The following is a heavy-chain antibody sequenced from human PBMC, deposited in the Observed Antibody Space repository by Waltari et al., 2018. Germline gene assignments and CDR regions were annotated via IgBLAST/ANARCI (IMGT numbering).Heavy chain of an antibody. CDR1: GGSISSGSYY. Sequence: QVQLQESGPGLVKPSPTLSLTCTVSGGSISSGSYYWSWIRQPAGKGLEWIGRIYTSGSTNYNPSLKSRVTISVDTSKNQFSLKLSSVTAADTAVYYCARESQLLSRWFDPWGQGTLVTVSS. V-gene: IGHV4-61*02. CDR3: ARESQLLSRWFDP. D-gene: IGHD2-2*01. J-gene: IGHJ5*02. CDR2: IYTSGST.